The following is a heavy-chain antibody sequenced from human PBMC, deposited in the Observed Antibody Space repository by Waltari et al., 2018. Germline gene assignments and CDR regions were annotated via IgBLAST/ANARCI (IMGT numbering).Heavy chain of an antibody. Sequence: QVQLQESGPGLVKPSETLSLTCAVSGYSLRSGYYWGWIRQPPGKGLEWIGSIYYSGTTYFNPSLESRVTISVDTSKNQFSLKLTSVTAADTAVYYCARDKKSGLGYCSTPSCYIDNWFDPWGQGTLVTVSS. CDR2: IYYSGTT. D-gene: IGHD2-2*02. V-gene: IGHV4-38-2*02. J-gene: IGHJ5*02. CDR3: ARDKKSGLGYCSTPSCYIDNWFDP. CDR1: GYSLRSGYY.